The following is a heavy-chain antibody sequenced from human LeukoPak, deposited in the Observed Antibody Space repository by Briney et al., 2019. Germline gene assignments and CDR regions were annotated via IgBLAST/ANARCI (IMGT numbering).Heavy chain of an antibody. Sequence: ASVKVSCKASGYTFTGYYMHWVRQAPGQGLEWMGWINPNSGGTNYAQKFQGRVTMTRDTSISTAYMELSRLRCDDTAVYYCARAAVPAAHPYFDYWGQGTLVTVSS. CDR3: ARAAVPAAHPYFDY. J-gene: IGHJ4*02. V-gene: IGHV1-2*02. CDR2: INPNSGGT. D-gene: IGHD2-2*01. CDR1: GYTFTGYY.